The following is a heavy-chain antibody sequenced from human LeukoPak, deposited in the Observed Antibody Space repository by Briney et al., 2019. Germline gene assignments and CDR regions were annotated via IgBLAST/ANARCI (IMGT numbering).Heavy chain of an antibody. V-gene: IGHV1-2*02. CDR1: GYTFNDYY. CDR3: ARDSHTTTTDFDI. CDR2: INPNSGT. D-gene: IGHD1-1*01. Sequence: AAVKVSCKASGYTFNDYYMHWVRQAPGQGREGMGWINPNSGTNYAQKVQDSVTLTSATSIRTAYMDLSRLTSDDPAVYYCARDSHTTTTDFDIWGQRTMVIVS. J-gene: IGHJ3*02.